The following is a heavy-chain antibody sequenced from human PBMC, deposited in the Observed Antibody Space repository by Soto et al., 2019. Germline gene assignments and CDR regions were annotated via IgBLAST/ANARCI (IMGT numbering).Heavy chain of an antibody. J-gene: IGHJ5*02. CDR3: ARDQGFGELTVWFDP. CDR1: GFTFDDYG. Sequence: GGSLRLSCAASGFTFDDYGMSWVRQAPGKGLEWVSGINWNGGSTGYADSVKGRFTISRDNAKNSLYLQMNSLRAEDTALYYCARDQGFGELTVWFDPWGQGTLVTVSS. D-gene: IGHD3-10*01. CDR2: INWNGGST. V-gene: IGHV3-20*04.